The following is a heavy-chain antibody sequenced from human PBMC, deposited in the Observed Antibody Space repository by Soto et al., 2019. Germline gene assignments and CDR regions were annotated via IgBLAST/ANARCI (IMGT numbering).Heavy chain of an antibody. J-gene: IGHJ6*03. V-gene: IGHV1-18*01. Sequence: QVQLAQSGAEVKKPGASVKVSCKASGYTFTSYGISWVRQAPGQGLEWMGWISAYNGNTNYAQKLQGRVTMTTDTSTSTAYMELRSLRSDDTAVYYCARGAVRGVIYYYYYYMDVWGKGTTVTVSS. CDR2: ISAYNGNT. D-gene: IGHD3-10*01. CDR3: ARGAVRGVIYYYYYYMDV. CDR1: GYTFTSYG.